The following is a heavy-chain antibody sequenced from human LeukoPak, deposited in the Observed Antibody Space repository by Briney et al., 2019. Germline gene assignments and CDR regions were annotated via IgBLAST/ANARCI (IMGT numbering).Heavy chain of an antibody. CDR1: GGTFSSYA. V-gene: IGHV1-69*06. CDR3: ARTWDYGSGSLGY. J-gene: IGHJ4*02. Sequence: SVKVSCKASGGTFSSYAISWVRQAPGQGLEWMGGIIPIFGTANYAQKFQGRVTITADKSTSTAYMELSSLRSEDTAVYYCARTWDYGSGSLGYWGQGTLVTVSS. CDR2: IIPIFGTA. D-gene: IGHD3-10*01.